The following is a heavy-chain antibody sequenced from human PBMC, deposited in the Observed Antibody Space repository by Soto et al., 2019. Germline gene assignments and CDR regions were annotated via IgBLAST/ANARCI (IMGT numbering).Heavy chain of an antibody. V-gene: IGHV4-39*01. D-gene: IGHD5-18*01. CDR1: GGSISSSSYY. CDR3: ASGGIQLWLVYYGMDV. Sequence: SETLSLTCTVSGGSISSSSYYWGWIRQPPGKGLEWIGSIYYSGSTYYNPSLKSRVTISVDTSKNQFSLKLSSVTAADTAVYYCASGGIQLWLVYYGMDVWGQGTTVTVSS. J-gene: IGHJ6*02. CDR2: IYYSGST.